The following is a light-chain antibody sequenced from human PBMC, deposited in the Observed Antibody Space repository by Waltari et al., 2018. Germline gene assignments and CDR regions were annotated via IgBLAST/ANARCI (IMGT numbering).Light chain of an antibody. CDR3: SSFAGSNTWV. V-gene: IGLV2-23*02. J-gene: IGLJ1*01. CDR1: SSDVGTYNL. CDR2: EVT. Sequence: QSALTQPASVSGSPGQSIAVSCTGTSSDVGTYNLVSWYQHHPGKAPRFMIFEVTKRASGVSNRFSGAKSGNTASLTISGLQAEDEADYYCSSFAGSNTWVFGTGTKVTVL.